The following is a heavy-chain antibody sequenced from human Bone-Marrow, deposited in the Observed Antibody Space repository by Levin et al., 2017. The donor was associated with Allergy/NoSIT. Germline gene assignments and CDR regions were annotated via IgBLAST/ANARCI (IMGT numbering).Heavy chain of an antibody. CDR2: IWYDGSNK. CDR3: ARDRYDILTGYPSLYYYYGMDV. Sequence: PGGSLRLSCAASGFTFSSYGMHWVRQAPGKGLEWVAVIWYDGSNKYYADSVKGRFTISRDNSKNTLYLQMNSLRAEDTAVYYCARDRYDILTGYPSLYYYYGMDVWGQGTTVTVSS. J-gene: IGHJ6*02. CDR1: GFTFSSYG. V-gene: IGHV3-33*01. D-gene: IGHD3-9*01.